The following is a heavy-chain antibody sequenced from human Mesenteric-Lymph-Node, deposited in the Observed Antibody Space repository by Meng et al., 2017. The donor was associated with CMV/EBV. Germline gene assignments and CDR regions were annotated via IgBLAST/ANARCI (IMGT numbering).Heavy chain of an antibody. CDR2: ISHSGRT. CDR3: ARSPGFWSLDY. CDR1: GDSISSNFW. D-gene: IGHD2-8*02. V-gene: IGHV4-4*02. Sequence: SETLSLTCAVSGDSISSNFWWSWVRQPPGEGLEWIGEISHSGRTKYNPSLQSRVTISSDKTNNHFSLRLTSVTAADTGVYFCARSPGFWSLDYWGRGTLVTVSS. J-gene: IGHJ4*02.